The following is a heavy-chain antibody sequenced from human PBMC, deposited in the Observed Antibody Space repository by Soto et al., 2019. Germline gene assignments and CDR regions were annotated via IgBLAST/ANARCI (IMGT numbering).Heavy chain of an antibody. D-gene: IGHD6-19*01. V-gene: IGHV3-48*01. CDR1: GFTFSSYS. CDR3: ARIAVAGHYWYIDL. Sequence: EVQLVESGGGLVQPGGSLRLSCAASGFTFSSYSMNWVRQAPGKGLEWVSDISSSSSTIYYADSVKGRFTISRDNAKKSLHLQMNSMRAEDTAVYYCARIAVAGHYWYIDLWGRGTLVTVSS. CDR2: ISSSSSTI. J-gene: IGHJ2*01.